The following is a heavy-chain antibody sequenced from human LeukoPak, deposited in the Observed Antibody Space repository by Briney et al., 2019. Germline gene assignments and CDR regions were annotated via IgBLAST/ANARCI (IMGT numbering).Heavy chain of an antibody. CDR2: IRYDGSNK. V-gene: IGHV3-30*02. CDR3: AKDSVGYSSSWYSYFQH. J-gene: IGHJ1*01. Sequence: GGSLRLSCAASGFTFSSYSMNWVRQAPGKGLEWVAFIRYDGSNKYYADSVKGRFTISRDNSKNTLYLQVNSLRAEDTAVYYCAKDSVGYSSSWYSYFQHWGQGTLVTVSS. CDR1: GFTFSSYS. D-gene: IGHD6-13*01.